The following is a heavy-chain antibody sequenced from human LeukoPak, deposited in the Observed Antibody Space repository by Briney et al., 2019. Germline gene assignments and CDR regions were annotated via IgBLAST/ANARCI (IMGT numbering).Heavy chain of an antibody. Sequence: PGGSLRLSCAASGFTSNNFGMHWVRQAPGKGLEWVSFLRFDGSNQDYADSVKGRFTVSRDNSKNTLYLQMNSLRAEDTAVYYCAELGITMIGGVWGKGTTVTISS. V-gene: IGHV3-30*02. CDR1: GFTSNNFG. J-gene: IGHJ6*04. CDR2: LRFDGSNQ. CDR3: AELGITMIGGV. D-gene: IGHD3-10*02.